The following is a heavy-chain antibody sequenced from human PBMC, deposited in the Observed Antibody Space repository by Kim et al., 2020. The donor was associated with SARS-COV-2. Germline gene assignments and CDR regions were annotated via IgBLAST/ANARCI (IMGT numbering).Heavy chain of an antibody. V-gene: IGHV1-3*01. Sequence: ASVKVSCKASGYTFTSYAMHWVRQAPGQRLEWMGWINAGNGNTKYSQKFQGRVTITRDTSASTAYMELSSLRSEDTAVYYCARDLEGSYSSGWYDPPGYWGQGTLVTVSS. CDR2: INAGNGNT. CDR1: GYTFTSYA. J-gene: IGHJ4*02. D-gene: IGHD6-19*01. CDR3: ARDLEGSYSSGWYDPPGY.